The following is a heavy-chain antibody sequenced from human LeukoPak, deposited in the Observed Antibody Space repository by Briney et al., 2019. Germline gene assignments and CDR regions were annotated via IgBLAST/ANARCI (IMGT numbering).Heavy chain of an antibody. CDR1: GFTFSTYW. D-gene: IGHD1-26*01. V-gene: IGHV3-74*01. Sequence: PGGSLRLSCAASGFTFSTYWMHWVRQAPGKGLVWVSRINTYGSSTSYADSVKGRFTISRDNAKNTLYLQMNSLRAEDTAVYYCVRGVGGDSRFDPWGQGTLVTVSS. J-gene: IGHJ5*02. CDR3: VRGVGGDSRFDP. CDR2: INTYGSST.